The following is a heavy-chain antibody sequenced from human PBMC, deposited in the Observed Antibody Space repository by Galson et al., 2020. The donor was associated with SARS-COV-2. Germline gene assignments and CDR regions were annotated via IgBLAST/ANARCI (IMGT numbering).Heavy chain of an antibody. D-gene: IGHD2-2*01. CDR1: GFTFSSYG. Sequence: GGSLRLSCAASGFTFSSYGMHWVRQAPGKGLEWVAVIWYDGSNKYYADSVKGRFTISRDNSKNTLYLQMNSLRAEDTAVYYCAKADQHAYCSSTSCYGFGSYYYYGMDVWGQGTTVTVSS. CDR2: IWYDGSNK. CDR3: AKADQHAYCSSTSCYGFGSYYYYGMDV. J-gene: IGHJ6*02. V-gene: IGHV3-33*06.